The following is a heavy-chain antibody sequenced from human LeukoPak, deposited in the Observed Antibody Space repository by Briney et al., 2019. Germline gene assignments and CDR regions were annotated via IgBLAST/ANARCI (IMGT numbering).Heavy chain of an antibody. CDR1: GFTFSTYA. V-gene: IGHV3-23*01. Sequence: PGGSLRLSCAASGFTFSTYAMSWVRQAPGKGLEWVSVISGSGGSTFYADSVKGRFTISRDNSKNTLFLQMNSLRAEDTAVYYCAKLRVTAAVSYWGQGTLVTVSS. CDR2: ISGSGGST. CDR3: AKLRVTAAVSY. J-gene: IGHJ4*02. D-gene: IGHD6-13*01.